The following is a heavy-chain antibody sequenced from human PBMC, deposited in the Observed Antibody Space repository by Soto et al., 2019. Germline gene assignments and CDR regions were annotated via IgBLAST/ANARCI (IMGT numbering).Heavy chain of an antibody. J-gene: IGHJ4*02. CDR3: ARGLIYDSSGYYFDY. CDR1: GFAFTSYY. D-gene: IGHD3-22*01. CDR2: INPSGGST. Sequence: GASVKGSSKASGFAFTSYYMHWVRQAPGQGLEWMGIINPSGGSTRYAQKFQGRVTMTRDTSTSTVYMELSSLRSEDTAVYYCARGLIYDSSGYYFDYWGQGTLVTVSS. V-gene: IGHV1-46*01.